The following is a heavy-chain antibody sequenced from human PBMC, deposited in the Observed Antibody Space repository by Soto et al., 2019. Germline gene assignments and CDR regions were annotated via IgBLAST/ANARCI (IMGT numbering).Heavy chain of an antibody. D-gene: IGHD6-25*01. V-gene: IGHV3-23*01. CDR2: ISGSGGST. CDR1: GFTFSSYA. J-gene: IGHJ6*02. Sequence: GGSLRLSCAASGFTFSSYAMCWVRQASGKGLEWVSAISGSGGSTYYADSVKGRFTISRDNSKNTLYLQMNSLRAEDTAGYYCAKCGSEYYYHYYGMDVWGQGTTVTVSS. CDR3: AKCGSEYYYHYYGMDV.